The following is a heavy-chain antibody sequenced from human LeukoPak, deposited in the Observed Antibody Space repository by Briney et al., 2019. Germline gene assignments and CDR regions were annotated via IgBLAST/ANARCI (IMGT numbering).Heavy chain of an antibody. V-gene: IGHV3-30*18. Sequence: RRSLRLSCAASGFTFSSYGMHWVRQAPGKGLEWVAVISYDGSNKYYAGSVKGRFTISRDNSKNTLYLQMNSLRAEDTAVYYCAKDPGVGEPPRYWGQGTLVTVSS. CDR3: AKDPGVGEPPRY. D-gene: IGHD3-10*01. J-gene: IGHJ4*02. CDR1: GFTFSSYG. CDR2: ISYDGSNK.